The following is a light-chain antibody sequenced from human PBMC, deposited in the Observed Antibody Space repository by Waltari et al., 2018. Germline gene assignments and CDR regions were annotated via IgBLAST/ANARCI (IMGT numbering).Light chain of an antibody. Sequence: EIVMTQSPATLSVSPWERATLPCMASQSVSFFLAWYQQKPGQGPRLLIFDTSNRATGIPARFSGGGSGTDFTLTISSLEPEDFATYYCQQRYSWPLTFGGGTKVEIK. CDR1: QSVSFF. J-gene: IGKJ4*01. CDR3: QQRYSWPLT. CDR2: DTS. V-gene: IGKV3-11*01.